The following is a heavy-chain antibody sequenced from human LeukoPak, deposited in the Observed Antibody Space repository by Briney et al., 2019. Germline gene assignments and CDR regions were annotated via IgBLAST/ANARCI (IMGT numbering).Heavy chain of an antibody. D-gene: IGHD2-21*02. V-gene: IGHV4-34*01. J-gene: IGHJ4*02. Sequence: RPSETLSLTCAAYNGFDSYYMTIVRQPPGKGLEWVGEINYRGSGNYNPELEGRATITINVSQRQFSLSLRSVTAADTATYYGRVYGGDWRIDFWGQGTPFTVSS. CDR3: RVYGGDWRIDF. CDR1: NGFDSYY. CDR2: INYRGSG.